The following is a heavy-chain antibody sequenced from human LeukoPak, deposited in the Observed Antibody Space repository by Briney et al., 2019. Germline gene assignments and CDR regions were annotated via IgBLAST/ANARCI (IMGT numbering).Heavy chain of an antibody. CDR1: GGSFNTYY. D-gene: IGHD1/OR15-1a*01. CDR3: ARGAADRNNYYYYIDV. Sequence: SETLSLTCAVYGGSFNTYYWNWIRQSPGKGLEWIGEINHTGTTNYNPSLKSRFAISVDTSKNQFSLKLTSVTAADTAVYYCARGAADRNNYYYYIDVWGKGTTVTISS. V-gene: IGHV4-34*01. J-gene: IGHJ6*03. CDR2: INHTGTT.